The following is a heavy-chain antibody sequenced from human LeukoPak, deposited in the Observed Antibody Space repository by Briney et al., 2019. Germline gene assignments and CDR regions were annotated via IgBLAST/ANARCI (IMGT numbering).Heavy chain of an antibody. Sequence: SETLSLTCTVSGGSISSYYWSWIRQPAGKGLEGIGRIYTRGRTNYNACLKRRGTISVETCKNQFSLRRRSVTAAAPAVYYCARVRRARGYSYGYYFDYWGQGTLVTVSS. D-gene: IGHD5-18*01. CDR1: GGSISSYY. CDR3: ARVRRARGYSYGYYFDY. CDR2: IYTRGRT. V-gene: IGHV4-4*07. J-gene: IGHJ4*02.